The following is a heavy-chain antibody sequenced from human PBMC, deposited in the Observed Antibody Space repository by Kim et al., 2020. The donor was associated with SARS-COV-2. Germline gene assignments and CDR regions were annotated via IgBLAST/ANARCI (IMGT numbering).Heavy chain of an antibody. Sequence: DPGEGRFTITRDEDKNTLYLQMNSLRAEDTAMYFCARGGLRAAFDIWGPGTMVTVSS. V-gene: IGHV3-74*01. J-gene: IGHJ3*02. CDR3: ARGGLRAAFDI. D-gene: IGHD3-16*01.